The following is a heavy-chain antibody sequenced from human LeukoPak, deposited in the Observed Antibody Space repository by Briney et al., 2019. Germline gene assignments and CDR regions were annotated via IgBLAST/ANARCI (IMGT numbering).Heavy chain of an antibody. CDR3: VRDVNWSFDS. J-gene: IGHJ4*02. CDR2: IRHTGTEM. Sequence: GGSLRLSCTASGFTFSTDPMNWVRQAPGQGLEWLSNIRHTGTEMSYAESVKGRFTISRDNAKNSLFLQMNSLRLEDTAVYYRVRDVNWSFDSWGQGTLVTVSS. V-gene: IGHV3-48*01. CDR1: GFTFSTDP.